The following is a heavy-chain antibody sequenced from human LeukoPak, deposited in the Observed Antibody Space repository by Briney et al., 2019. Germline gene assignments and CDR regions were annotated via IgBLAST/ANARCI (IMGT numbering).Heavy chain of an antibody. CDR2: IYYSGST. V-gene: IGHV4-31*03. Sequence: SQTLSLTCTVSSGSISSGGYYWSWIRQHPGKGLEWIGYIYYSGSTYYNPSLKSRVTISVDTSKNQFSLKLSSVTAADTAVYYCAREVYDILTGYYENWFDPWGQGTLVTVSS. D-gene: IGHD3-9*01. CDR3: AREVYDILTGYYENWFDP. CDR1: SGSISSGGYY. J-gene: IGHJ5*02.